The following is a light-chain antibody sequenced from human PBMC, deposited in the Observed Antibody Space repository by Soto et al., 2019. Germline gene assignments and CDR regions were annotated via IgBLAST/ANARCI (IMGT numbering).Light chain of an antibody. CDR3: QQYHTWPIT. CDR1: QSISSW. Sequence: DIQMTQSPSTLSASVGDRVTITYRASQSISSWLAWYQQKPGKAPKVLIYDASSLESGVPSRFSGSGSGTEFTLTISSLQSEDCAIYYCQQYHTWPITLGGGTKVDIK. V-gene: IGKV1-5*01. CDR2: DAS. J-gene: IGKJ4*01.